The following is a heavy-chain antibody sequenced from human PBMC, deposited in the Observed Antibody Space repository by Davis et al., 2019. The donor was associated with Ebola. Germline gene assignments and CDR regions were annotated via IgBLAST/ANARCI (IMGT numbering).Heavy chain of an antibody. D-gene: IGHD6-13*01. Sequence: PSETLSLTCTVSGGSISTSSYYWGWIRQPPGKGLEWIGSINYSGTTYHNPSLKSRVTISVDTSKNHFSLKLNSVTAADTAVYYCARAPIAGAGTRWGTRWFDPWGQGTLVTVSS. CDR3: ARAPIAGAGTRWGTRWFDP. J-gene: IGHJ5*02. CDR2: INYSGTT. V-gene: IGHV4-39*07. CDR1: GGSISTSSYY.